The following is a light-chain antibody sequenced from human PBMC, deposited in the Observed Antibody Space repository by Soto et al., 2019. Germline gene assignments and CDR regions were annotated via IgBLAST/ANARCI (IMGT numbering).Light chain of an antibody. V-gene: IGLV2-23*01. CDR1: SSDVGAHNS. Sequence: QSSPAQPASVCGSPGQGTHIACTGTSSDVGAHNSVSWYQQHPHRAPQVIIYKGTQRPSGVSNRFSGSTYGNAASLTISALQTDDEADYFCCSSAPESTYVCGTGTKVPVL. J-gene: IGLJ1*01. CDR2: KGT. CDR3: CSSAPESTYV.